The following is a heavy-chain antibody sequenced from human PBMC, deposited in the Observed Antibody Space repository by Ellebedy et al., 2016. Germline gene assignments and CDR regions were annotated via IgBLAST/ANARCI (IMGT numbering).Heavy chain of an antibody. CDR3: VRDSPGYTVAAH. Sequence: GGSLRLSCAASGFTLSNYWMTWVRQAPGKGLEWVATIKEDGSEKYYGDSVKGRFTISRDNAKNSLFLQSNSLRAEDTAVYYCVRDSPGYTVAAHWGQGTLVTVSS. CDR2: IKEDGSEK. V-gene: IGHV3-7*01. CDR1: GFTLSNYW. D-gene: IGHD5-18*01. J-gene: IGHJ4*02.